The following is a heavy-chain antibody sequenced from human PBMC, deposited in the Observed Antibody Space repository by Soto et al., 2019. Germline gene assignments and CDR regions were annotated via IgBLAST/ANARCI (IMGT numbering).Heavy chain of an antibody. CDR2: ISGSGGST. J-gene: IGHJ4*02. V-gene: IGHV3-23*01. Sequence: GGSLRLSCAASGFTFSSYAMSWVRQAPGKGLEWVSAISGSGGSTYYADSVKGRFTISRDNAKNTLYLQMNSLRAEDTAVYYCARAAVGTGDFDYWGQGTLVTVSS. CDR3: ARAAVGTGDFDY. D-gene: IGHD3-10*01. CDR1: GFTFSSYA.